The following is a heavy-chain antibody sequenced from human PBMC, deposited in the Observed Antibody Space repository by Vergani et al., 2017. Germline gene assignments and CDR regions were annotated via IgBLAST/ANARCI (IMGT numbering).Heavy chain of an antibody. D-gene: IGHD3-10*01. V-gene: IGHV3-48*04. Sequence: EVQLLESGGGSAQPGESLRLSCVASGFTFTAHGLNWVRQAPGKGLEWVSYIASSDTTVYYADSVKGRFTISRDNAKNSLYLEMNSLRAEDTAVYYCARDYLXFSGSGSPYYFDHWGQGTQVTVSS. CDR2: IASSDTTV. CDR1: GFTFTAHG. CDR3: ARDYLXFSGSGSPYYFDH. J-gene: IGHJ4*02.